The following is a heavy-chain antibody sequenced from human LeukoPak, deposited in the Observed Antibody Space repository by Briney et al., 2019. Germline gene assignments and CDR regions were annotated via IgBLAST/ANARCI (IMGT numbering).Heavy chain of an antibody. Sequence: GGSLRLSCAASGFTFSSYSMIWVRQAPGKGLEWVSSISSSSRYRYYADAVKGRFTISRDNAKNSLYLQMNSLRDEDTAVYYCARDPYSGSYGDYYYYYMDVWGKGTTVTISS. CDR1: GFTFSSYS. CDR3: ARDPYSGSYGDYYYYYMDV. CDR2: ISSSSRYR. J-gene: IGHJ6*03. D-gene: IGHD1-26*01. V-gene: IGHV3-21*01.